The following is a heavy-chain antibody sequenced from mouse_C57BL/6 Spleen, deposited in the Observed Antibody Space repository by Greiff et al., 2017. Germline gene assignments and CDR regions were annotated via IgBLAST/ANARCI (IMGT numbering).Heavy chain of an antibody. D-gene: IGHD2-1*01. V-gene: IGHV1-53*01. Sequence: VQLQQPGTELVKPGASVKLSCKASGYTFTSYWMHWVTQRPGQGLEWIGNINPSNGGTNYNEQFKSKATLTVDKSSSTAYMQLSSLTSEDSAVYDGAREERGNYLFAYWGQGTLVTVSA. CDR1: GYTFTSYW. J-gene: IGHJ3*01. CDR2: INPSNGGT. CDR3: AREERGNYLFAY.